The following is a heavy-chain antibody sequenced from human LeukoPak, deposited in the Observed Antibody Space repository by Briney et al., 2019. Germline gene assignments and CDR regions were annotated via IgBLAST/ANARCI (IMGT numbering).Heavy chain of an antibody. CDR2: ISYSGST. CDR3: ARDSRYYYDSSGYHGAFDI. J-gene: IGHJ3*02. Sequence: KASETLSLTCTVSGDSISSNNYYWGWIRQPPGKGLEWIGSISYSGSTYYNPSLKSRVTISLDTSKNQFSLKLTSMTAADTAVYYCARDSRYYYDSSGYHGAFDIWGQGTMVTVSS. V-gene: IGHV4-39*07. D-gene: IGHD3-22*01. CDR1: GDSISSNNYY.